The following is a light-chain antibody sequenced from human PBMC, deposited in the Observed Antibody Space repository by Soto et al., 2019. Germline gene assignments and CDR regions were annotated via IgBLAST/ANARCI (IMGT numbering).Light chain of an antibody. V-gene: IGKV1-5*01. CDR2: DAS. CDR3: QQYNSYSYT. J-gene: IGKJ2*01. Sequence: DIQMTQSPSTLSASVGDRVTITCRASQSISSWLAWYQQKPGKAPKLLIYDASSLESGVPTRFSGSGSGTEFPLTISRLHADYFVTYYQQQYNSYSYTFGQGTKLEIK. CDR1: QSISSW.